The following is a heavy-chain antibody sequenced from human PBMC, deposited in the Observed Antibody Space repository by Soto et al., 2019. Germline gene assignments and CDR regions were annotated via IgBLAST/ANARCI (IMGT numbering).Heavy chain of an antibody. J-gene: IGHJ3*02. CDR1: GGSISSGDYY. D-gene: IGHD3-22*01. CDR3: ARAPITMIVVNAFDI. V-gene: IGHV4-30-4*01. Sequence: SETLSLTCTVSGGSISSGDYYWSWIRQPPGKGLEWIGYIYYSGSTYYNPSLKSRVTISVDTSKNQFSLKLSSVTAADTAVYYCARAPITMIVVNAFDIWGQGTMVTVSS. CDR2: IYYSGST.